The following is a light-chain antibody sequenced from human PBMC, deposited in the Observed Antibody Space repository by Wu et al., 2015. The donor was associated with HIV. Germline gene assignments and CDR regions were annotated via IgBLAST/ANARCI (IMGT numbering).Light chain of an antibody. CDR1: QGVTSSY. CDR3: QQGTNWPLT. CDR2: GAS. V-gene: IGKV3D-20*02. Sequence: EIVLTQSPGTLSLSPGERATLSCRASQGVTSSYLGWYQQKPGQAPRLLIYGASNRATGIPDRFSGSGSGTDFTLTISRLEPEDFAVYYCQQGTNWPLTFGQGTRLEIK. J-gene: IGKJ5*01.